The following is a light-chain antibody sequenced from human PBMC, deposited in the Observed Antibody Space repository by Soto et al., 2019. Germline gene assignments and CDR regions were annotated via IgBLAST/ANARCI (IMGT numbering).Light chain of an antibody. CDR1: SSDVGAYNY. J-gene: IGLJ1*01. CDR2: DVS. CDR3: SFYTSSSTYV. V-gene: IGLV2-14*03. Sequence: QSVVTQPASVSGSPGQSITISCTGTSSDVGAYNYVSWYQQHPGKAPKLMLYDVSNRPSGVSERFSGSKPGNTASLTISGLEAEDEADYYCSFYTSSSTYVFGTGTQLTVL.